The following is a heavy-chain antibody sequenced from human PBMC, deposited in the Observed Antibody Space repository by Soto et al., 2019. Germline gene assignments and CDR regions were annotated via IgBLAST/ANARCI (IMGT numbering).Heavy chain of an antibody. J-gene: IGHJ6*02. CDR2: IYYSGST. Sequence: SETLSLTYTVAGGSISSYYWSWIRQPPGKGLEWIGYIYYSGSTNYNPSLKSRVTISVDTSKNQFSLKLSSVTAADTAVYYCARILTMTMCMDVWGQGTTVTVSS. V-gene: IGHV4-59*08. CDR3: ARILTMTMCMDV. CDR1: GGSISSYY. D-gene: IGHD3-22*01.